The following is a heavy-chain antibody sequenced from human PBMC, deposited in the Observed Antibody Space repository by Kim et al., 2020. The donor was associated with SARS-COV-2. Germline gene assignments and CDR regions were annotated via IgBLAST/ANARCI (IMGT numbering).Heavy chain of an antibody. D-gene: IGHD3-10*01. J-gene: IGHJ4*02. CDR2: IENSGST. Sequence: SETLSLTCTVSGASISSDSYYWSWIRQHPGRGLEWIGFIENSGSTYYNPSLKSRVNISVDTSQNQFSLKLSSVTTADTAVYSCARVFRGEIYDFDYWGQGTLVTVSS. CDR3: ARVFRGEIYDFDY. CDR1: GASISSDSYY. V-gene: IGHV4-31*03.